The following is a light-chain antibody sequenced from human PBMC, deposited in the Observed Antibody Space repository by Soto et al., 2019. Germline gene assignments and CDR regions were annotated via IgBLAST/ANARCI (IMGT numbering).Light chain of an antibody. V-gene: IGLV2-23*02. J-gene: IGLJ2*01. CDR3: CSYAGSSTDVV. Sequence: QSALTQPASVSGSPGQSITISCTGTSSDVGSYNLVSWYQQHPGKAPKVMIYEVSTRPSGVSYRFSGSKSGNTASLTISGLQAEDEADYYCCSYAGSSTDVVFGGGTKLTVL. CDR2: EVS. CDR1: SSDVGSYNL.